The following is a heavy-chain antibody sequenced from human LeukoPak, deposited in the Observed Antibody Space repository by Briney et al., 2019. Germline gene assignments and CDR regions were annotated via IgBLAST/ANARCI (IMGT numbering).Heavy chain of an antibody. CDR1: GFTFDDYA. J-gene: IGHJ4*02. CDR3: AKSDSPYSSSWYPWGY. CDR2: ISWNSANI. V-gene: IGHV3-9*01. Sequence: GGSLRLSCAASGFTFDDYAMHWVRQVPGKGLEWVSSISWNSANIGYADSVKGRFAISRDNAKNSLYLQMNSLRAEDTAVYYCAKSDSPYSSSWYPWGYWGQGTLVTVSS. D-gene: IGHD6-13*01.